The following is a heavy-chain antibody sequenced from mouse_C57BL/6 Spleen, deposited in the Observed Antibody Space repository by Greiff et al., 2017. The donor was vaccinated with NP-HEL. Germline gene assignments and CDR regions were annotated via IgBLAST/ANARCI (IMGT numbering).Heavy chain of an antibody. V-gene: IGHV1-53*01. J-gene: IGHJ1*03. Sequence: QVQLQQPGTELVKPGASVKLSCKASGYTFTSYWMHWVKQRPGQGLEWIGNINPSNGGTNYNAKFKSKATLTVDKSSSTAYMQLSSLTSEDSAVYYCARGVYYYGSRDWYCDVWGTGTTVTVSS. CDR1: GYTFTSYW. D-gene: IGHD1-1*01. CDR3: ARGVYYYGSRDWYCDV. CDR2: INPSNGGT.